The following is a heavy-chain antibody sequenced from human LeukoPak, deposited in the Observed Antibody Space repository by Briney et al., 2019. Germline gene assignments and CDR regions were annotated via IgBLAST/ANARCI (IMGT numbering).Heavy chain of an antibody. Sequence: GGSLRLSCAASGFTFSDYFMNWVRQAPGKGLEYVSSISGSSRHIYYADSVKGRFTISRDDTKSSLYLQMNSLRVEDMAVYYCARGYCGGDCYGDWGQGTLVTVSS. CDR2: ISGSSRHI. J-gene: IGHJ1*01. CDR1: GFTFSDYF. V-gene: IGHV3-21*01. D-gene: IGHD2-21*02. CDR3: ARGYCGGDCYGD.